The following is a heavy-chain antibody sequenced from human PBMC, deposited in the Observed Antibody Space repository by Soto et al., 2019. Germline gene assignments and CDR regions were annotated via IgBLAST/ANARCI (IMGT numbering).Heavy chain of an antibody. J-gene: IGHJ4*02. V-gene: IGHV3-30*18. Sequence: QVQLVESGGGVVQPGRSLRLSCAASGFTFNSYGMHWVRQGPGNGLEWVAFISYDSTKTYYADSVKGRFTISRDNSHNTLFLQMDRLTVEDMALYYCAKENWGEQQGFDSWGQGTPVTVSS. CDR3: AKENWGEQQGFDS. CDR1: GFTFNSYG. D-gene: IGHD7-27*01. CDR2: ISYDSTKT.